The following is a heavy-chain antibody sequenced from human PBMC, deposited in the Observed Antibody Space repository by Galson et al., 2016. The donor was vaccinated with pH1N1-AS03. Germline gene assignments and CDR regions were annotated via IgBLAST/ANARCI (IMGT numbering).Heavy chain of an antibody. J-gene: IGHJ4*02. Sequence: LSLTCTVSGGSISSGSYYWSWIRQPAGKGLEWIGRLYTSWSTNYNPSLKSRVTISVDTSKNQSSLKLSSVTAADTAVYYGARASPLPSGYFDYWGQGTLVTVSS. CDR2: LYTSWST. CDR1: GGSISSGSYY. CDR3: ARASPLPSGYFDY. V-gene: IGHV4-61*02.